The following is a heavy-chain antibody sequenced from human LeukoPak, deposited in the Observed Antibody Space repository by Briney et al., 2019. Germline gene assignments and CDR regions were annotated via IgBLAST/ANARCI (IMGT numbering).Heavy chain of an antibody. V-gene: IGHV1-69*13. J-gene: IGHJ3*02. CDR3: ARASGVATVNDVFDI. Sequence: EASVKVSCKASGGTFSSYAISWVRQAPGQGLEWTGGIIPIFGTANYAQKFQGRVTITADESTSTAYMELSSLRSEDTAVYYCARASGVATVNDVFDIWGQGTMVTVSS. CDR2: IIPIFGTA. D-gene: IGHD4-17*01. CDR1: GGTFSSYA.